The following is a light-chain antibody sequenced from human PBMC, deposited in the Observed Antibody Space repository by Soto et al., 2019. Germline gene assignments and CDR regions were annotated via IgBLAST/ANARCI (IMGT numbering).Light chain of an antibody. CDR3: SSYTGTSTLV. CDR2: EVS. CDR1: GSDVGGYDY. V-gene: IGLV2-14*01. Sequence: QSVLTQPASVAGSPGQSITTSCTGTGSDVGGYDYVSWYQQHPGKAPKLLIYEVSNRPSGISNRFSASKSGITASLTISGLQSEDEADYFCSSYTGTSTLVFGTGTKVTVL. J-gene: IGLJ1*01.